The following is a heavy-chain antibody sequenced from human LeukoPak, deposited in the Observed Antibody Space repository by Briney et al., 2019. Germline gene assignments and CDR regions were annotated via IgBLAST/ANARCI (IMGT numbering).Heavy chain of an antibody. D-gene: IGHD2-15*01. Sequence: ASVKVSCKASGYTFTAYYIHWVRQAPGQGLEWMGWINPTTGGTNYAQKFHVRVTMTRDTSMSTIYMNLSSLTSDDTAVYYCARGADGVSSNSRGWFDPWGQGTLVTVSS. V-gene: IGHV1-2*02. CDR1: GYTFTAYY. J-gene: IGHJ5*02. CDR2: INPTTGGT. CDR3: ARGADGVSSNSRGWFDP.